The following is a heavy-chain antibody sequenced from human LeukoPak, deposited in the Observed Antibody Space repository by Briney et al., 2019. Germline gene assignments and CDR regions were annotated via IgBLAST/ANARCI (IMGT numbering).Heavy chain of an antibody. J-gene: IGHJ2*01. CDR3: AKNGCSGSNCYTWYFDV. CDR2: IGAGGGST. Sequence: PGGSLRLSCAASGFTFSTYPMSWVRRAPGKGLEWVSGIGAGGGSTYYADSVKGRLTISRENSKNTLYLQMNSLRAEDTALYYCAKNGCSGSNCYTWYFDVWGRGTLVTVSS. CDR1: GFTFSTYP. V-gene: IGHV3-23*01. D-gene: IGHD2-15*01.